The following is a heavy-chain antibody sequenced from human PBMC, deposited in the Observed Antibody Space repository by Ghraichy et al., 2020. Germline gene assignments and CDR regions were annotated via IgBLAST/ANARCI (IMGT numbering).Heavy chain of an antibody. CDR3: ARHVSMITFGGVIVIREFDY. Sequence: SETLSLTCTVSGGSISSYYWSWIRQPPGKGLEWIGYIYYSGSTNYNPSLKSRVTISVDTSKNQFSLKLSSVTAADTAVYYCARHVSMITFGGVIVIREFDYWGQGTLVTVSS. CDR2: IYYSGST. CDR1: GGSISSYY. D-gene: IGHD3-16*02. V-gene: IGHV4-59*08. J-gene: IGHJ4*02.